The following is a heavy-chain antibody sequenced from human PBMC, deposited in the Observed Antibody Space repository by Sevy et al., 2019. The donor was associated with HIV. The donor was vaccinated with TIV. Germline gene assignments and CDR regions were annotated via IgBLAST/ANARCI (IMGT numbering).Heavy chain of an antibody. CDR1: GGSISSSSYY. Sequence: SETLSLTCTVSGGSISSSSYYWGWIRQPPGEGLEWIGSIYYSGSTYYNPSLKSRVTISVDTSKNQFSLKLSSVTAADTAVYYCARQRGYGAAAGVDYWGQGTLVTVSS. J-gene: IGHJ4*02. V-gene: IGHV4-39*01. D-gene: IGHD6-13*01. CDR2: IYYSGST. CDR3: ARQRGYGAAAGVDY.